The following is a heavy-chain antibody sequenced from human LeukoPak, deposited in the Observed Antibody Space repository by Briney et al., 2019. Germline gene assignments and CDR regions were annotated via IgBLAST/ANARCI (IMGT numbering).Heavy chain of an antibody. V-gene: IGHV3-21*01. J-gene: IGHJ4*02. D-gene: IGHD1-26*01. Sequence: GGSLRLSCAASGFTFSSYSMNWVRQAPGKGLEWVSSISSSSYIYYADSVKGRFTISRDNAKNSLYLQMNSLRAEDTAAYYCARDLSYGGVDYWGQGTLVTVSS. CDR1: GFTFSSYS. CDR3: ARDLSYGGVDY. CDR2: ISSSSYI.